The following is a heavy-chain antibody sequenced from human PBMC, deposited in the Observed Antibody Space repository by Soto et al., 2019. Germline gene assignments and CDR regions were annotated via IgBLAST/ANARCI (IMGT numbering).Heavy chain of an antibody. D-gene: IGHD3-22*01. CDR3: AKYQPMTQPRPYFDY. V-gene: IGHV3-23*01. Sequence: GGSLRLSCAASGFNFSSYAMSWVRQAPGKGLGWVSAISSSGGSTFYADSVKGRFTISRDNSRNTLYLQMNSLRAEDTAIYYCAKYQPMTQPRPYFDYWGQGTLVTVSS. CDR1: GFNFSSYA. J-gene: IGHJ4*02. CDR2: ISSSGGST.